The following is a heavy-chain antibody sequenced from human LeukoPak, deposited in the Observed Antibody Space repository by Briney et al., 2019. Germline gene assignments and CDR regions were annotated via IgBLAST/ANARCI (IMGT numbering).Heavy chain of an antibody. CDR1: GYTFTSYD. CDR2: MNPNSGNI. CDR3: ARGKAGDSGGHRTFDI. Sequence: ASVKVSCKASGYTFTSYDINWVRQATGQGLEWMGWMNPNSGNIGYAQNFQGRVTITRNTSISTAYMELSNLRSEDTAVYYCARGKAGDSGGHRTFDIWGQGTMDTVSS. D-gene: IGHD2-15*01. J-gene: IGHJ3*02. V-gene: IGHV1-8*03.